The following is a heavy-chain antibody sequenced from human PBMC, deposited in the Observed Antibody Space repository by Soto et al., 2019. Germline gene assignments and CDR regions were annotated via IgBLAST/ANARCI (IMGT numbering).Heavy chain of an antibody. CDR1: CGSISSGGYY. V-gene: IGHV4-31*03. J-gene: IGHJ4*02. Sequence: SETLSLTCTFSCGSISSGGYYWSWIRQHPGKGLEWIGFIYYSGSTYYNPSLKSRVTISVDTSKNQFSLKLSSVTAADTAVYYCARVIVPDYFDYWGQGTLVTVSS. D-gene: IGHD2-2*01. CDR2: IYYSGST. CDR3: ARVIVPDYFDY.